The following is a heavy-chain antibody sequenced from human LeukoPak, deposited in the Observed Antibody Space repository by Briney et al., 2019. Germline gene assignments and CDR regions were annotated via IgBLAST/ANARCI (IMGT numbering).Heavy chain of an antibody. Sequence: ASVKVSGKASGYTFTGYYMHWVRQAPGQGLEWMGWINPNSGGTNYAQKFQGRVTMTRDTSISTAYMELSRLRSDDTAVYYCARDRGIAARRENWFDPWGQGTLVTVSS. D-gene: IGHD6-6*01. V-gene: IGHV1-2*02. J-gene: IGHJ5*02. CDR1: GYTFTGYY. CDR3: ARDRGIAARRENWFDP. CDR2: INPNSGGT.